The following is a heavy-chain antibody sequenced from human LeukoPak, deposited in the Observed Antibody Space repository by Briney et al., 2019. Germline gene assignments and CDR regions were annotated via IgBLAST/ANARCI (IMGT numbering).Heavy chain of an antibody. CDR2: ISGSGGST. Sequence: PGGSLRLSCAASGFTVNSTYMSWVRQAPGKGLEWVSAISGSGGSTYYADSVKGRFTISRDNSKNTLYLQMNSLRAEDTAVYCCAKDRRYIVVVPAVKDDAFDIWGQGTMVTVSS. V-gene: IGHV3-23*01. J-gene: IGHJ3*02. CDR1: GFTVNSTY. D-gene: IGHD2-2*01. CDR3: AKDRRYIVVVPAVKDDAFDI.